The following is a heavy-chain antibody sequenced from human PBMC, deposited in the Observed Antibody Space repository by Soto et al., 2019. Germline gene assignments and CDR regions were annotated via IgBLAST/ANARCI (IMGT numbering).Heavy chain of an antibody. CDR3: ARHSDYDILTGSYYYYYGMDV. J-gene: IGHJ6*02. D-gene: IGHD3-9*01. CDR1: AASRSPSDS. CDR2: IYLSGST. V-gene: IGHV4-4*02. Sequence: SEPLSHTRVVSAASRSPSDSLISVLLLQKKRLEWIGEIYLSGSTNYNPSLKSRVTISLDKSKNHFSLKLSSVTAADTAVYYCARHSDYDILTGSYYYYYGMDVWGQGTTVT.